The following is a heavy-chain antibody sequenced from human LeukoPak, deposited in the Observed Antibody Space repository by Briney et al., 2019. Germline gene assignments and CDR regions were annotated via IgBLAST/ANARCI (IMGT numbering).Heavy chain of an antibody. D-gene: IGHD3-9*01. J-gene: IGHJ4*02. CDR2: IIPIFGTA. Sequence: SVKVSCTASGGTFSSYAISWVRQAPGQGLEWMGGIIPIFGTANYAQKFQGRVTITADESTSTAYMELSSLRSEDTAVYYCARGPGRRYFDWLFPRLDYWGQGTLVTVSS. CDR3: ARGPGRRYFDWLFPRLDY. V-gene: IGHV1-69*13. CDR1: GGTFSSYA.